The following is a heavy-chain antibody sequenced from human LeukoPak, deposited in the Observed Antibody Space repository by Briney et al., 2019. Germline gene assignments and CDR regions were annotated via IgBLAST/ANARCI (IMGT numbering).Heavy chain of an antibody. J-gene: IGHJ1*01. CDR1: GGSISSYY. CDR2: IYYSGST. CDR3: ARTAGTPEYFQH. Sequence: SETLSLTCTVSGGSISSYYWSWIRQPPGKGLEWIGYIYYSGSTNYNPSLKSRVTISVDTSKNQFSLKLSSVTAADTAVYYCARTAGTPEYFQHWGQGTLVTVSS. V-gene: IGHV4-59*01. D-gene: IGHD6-19*01.